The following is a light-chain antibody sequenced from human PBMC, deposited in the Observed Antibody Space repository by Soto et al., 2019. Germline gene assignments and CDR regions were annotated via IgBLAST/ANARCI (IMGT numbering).Light chain of an antibody. Sequence: EIVLTQSPDTLYLSPGEGATLSCRASQRVNSSYLAWYQQKPGQAPRLLISGASDRATGVPSRVSGSGYGTDFTLIISRLEREYFAVYYCQQYVNSPVTFGQGTKLQIK. V-gene: IGKV3-20*01. CDR2: GAS. CDR1: QRVNSSY. CDR3: QQYVNSPVT. J-gene: IGKJ2*01.